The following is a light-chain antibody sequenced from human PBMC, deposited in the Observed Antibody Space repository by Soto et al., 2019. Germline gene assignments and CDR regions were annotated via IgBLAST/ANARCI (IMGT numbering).Light chain of an antibody. V-gene: IGKV1-39*01. Sequence: DIQMTQSPSSLSASVGDRVTITCRASQSISSRLNWYQQKSGKAPKLLIYATSSLQSGVPSRFRGSGSGTDFTLTISRLQPEDFATYYCQQSHRSWTFGQGTKVEI. CDR3: QQSHRSWT. CDR2: ATS. J-gene: IGKJ1*01. CDR1: QSISSR.